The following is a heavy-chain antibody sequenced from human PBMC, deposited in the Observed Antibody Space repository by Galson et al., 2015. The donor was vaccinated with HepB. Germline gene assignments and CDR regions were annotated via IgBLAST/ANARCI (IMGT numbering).Heavy chain of an antibody. CDR2: IRGKAYGGTT. D-gene: IGHD3-3*01. CDR3: TRETTYYDFWSGYTYYFDY. CDR1: GFTFGDYA. V-gene: IGHV3-49*03. J-gene: IGHJ4*02. Sequence: SLRLSCAASGFTFGDYAMSWFRQAPGKGLEWVGFIRGKAYGGTTEYAASVKGRFTISRDDSKSIAYLQMNSLKTEDTAVYYCTRETTYYDFWSGYTYYFDYWGQGTLVTVSS.